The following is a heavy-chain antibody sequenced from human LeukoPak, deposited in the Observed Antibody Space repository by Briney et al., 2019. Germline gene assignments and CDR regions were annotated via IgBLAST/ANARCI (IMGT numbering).Heavy chain of an antibody. J-gene: IGHJ4*02. CDR2: IKHDGTEK. Sequence: GSLRLSCAASGFTFSGFSMTWVRQAPGKGLEWVANIKHDGTEKYYVDSVKGRFTISRDNAQSSLFLQMSSLRAEDTAVYYCARVGTTSWYYWGQGTLVTVSS. CDR3: ARVGTTSWYY. D-gene: IGHD2-2*01. CDR1: GFTFSGFS. V-gene: IGHV3-7*01.